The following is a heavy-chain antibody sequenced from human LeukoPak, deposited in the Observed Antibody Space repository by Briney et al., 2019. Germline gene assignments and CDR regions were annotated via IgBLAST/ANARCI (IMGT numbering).Heavy chain of an antibody. D-gene: IGHD3-10*01. CDR1: GGSISSGGYY. Sequence: SETLSLTCTVSGGSISSGGYYWSWIRQHPGKGLEWIGYIYYSGSTYYNPSLKSRVTISVDTSKNQFSLKLSSVTAADTAVYYCARVIYGSGSPLFDYWGQGTLVTVSS. CDR3: ARVIYGSGSPLFDY. J-gene: IGHJ4*02. CDR2: IYYSGST. V-gene: IGHV4-31*03.